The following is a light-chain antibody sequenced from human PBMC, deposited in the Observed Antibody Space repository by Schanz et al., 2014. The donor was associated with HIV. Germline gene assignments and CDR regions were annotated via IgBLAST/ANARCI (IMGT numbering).Light chain of an antibody. V-gene: IGKV1-39*01. J-gene: IGKJ3*01. CDR3: QQSYSTEFT. CDR1: QSISHY. CDR2: AAS. Sequence: DIQMTQSPSSLSASVGDRVTITCRASQSISHYLNWYQQKPGKAPKLLIYAASSLQSGVPSRFSGSGSGTDFTLTISSLQPEDFVTYYCQQSYSTEFTFGPGTKVDIK.